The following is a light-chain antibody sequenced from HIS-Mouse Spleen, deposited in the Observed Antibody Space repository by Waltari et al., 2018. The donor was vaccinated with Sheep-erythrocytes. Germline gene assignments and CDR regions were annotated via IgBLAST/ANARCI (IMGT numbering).Light chain of an antibody. V-gene: IGKV4-1*01. CDR1: QSVLYSSNNKNY. Sequence: DIVMTQSPVSLAVSLGERATINCKSSQSVLYSSNNKNYLAWYQQKPGQPPKLLIYWASTRESGVPDRFSGSGSGTDFTLTISSLQAEDVAVYYCQQYYSTLLTFGEGTKVEIK. CDR2: WAS. J-gene: IGKJ4*01. CDR3: QQYYSTLLT.